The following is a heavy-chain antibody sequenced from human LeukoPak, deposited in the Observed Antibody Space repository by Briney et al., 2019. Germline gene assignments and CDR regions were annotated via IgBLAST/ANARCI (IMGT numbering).Heavy chain of an antibody. CDR1: GGSISSYY. CDR2: IYYSGST. Sequence: SETLSLTCTVSGGSISSYYWSWIRQPPGKGLEWIGYIYYSGSTNYNPSLKSRVTISVDTSKNQFSLKLSSVTAADTAVHYCARVFYDSSGYLFDYWGQGTLVTVSS. CDR3: ARVFYDSSGYLFDY. V-gene: IGHV4-59*01. D-gene: IGHD3-22*01. J-gene: IGHJ4*02.